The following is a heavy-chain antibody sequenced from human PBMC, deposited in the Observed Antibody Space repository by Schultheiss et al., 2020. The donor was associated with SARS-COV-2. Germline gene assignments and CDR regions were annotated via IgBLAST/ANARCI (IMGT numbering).Heavy chain of an antibody. Sequence: SQTLSLTCAISGDSVSSNSAAWVWIRQSPSRGLEWLARTYYRSKWNNDYAVSVKSRITINSDTSKNQFSLQLDSVTPEDTAVYYCASQMGWNYFDSWGQGTLVTVS. CDR2: TYYRSKWNN. CDR1: GDSVSSNSAA. V-gene: IGHV6-1*01. D-gene: IGHD5-24*01. J-gene: IGHJ4*02. CDR3: ASQMGWNYFDS.